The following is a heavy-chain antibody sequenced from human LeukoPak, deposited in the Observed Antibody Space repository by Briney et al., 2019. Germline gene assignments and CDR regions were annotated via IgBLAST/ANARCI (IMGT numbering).Heavy chain of an antibody. V-gene: IGHV4-61*01. Sequence: SQTLSLTCTVSGGSVSSGSYYWSWIRQPPGKGLEWIGYIYYSGSTNYNPSLKSRVTISVDTSKNQFSLKLSSVTAADTAVYYCARTYDSSGYYYPIIAFDIWGQGTMVTVSS. CDR1: GGSVSSGSYY. CDR3: ARTYDSSGYYYPIIAFDI. D-gene: IGHD3-22*01. CDR2: IYYSGST. J-gene: IGHJ3*02.